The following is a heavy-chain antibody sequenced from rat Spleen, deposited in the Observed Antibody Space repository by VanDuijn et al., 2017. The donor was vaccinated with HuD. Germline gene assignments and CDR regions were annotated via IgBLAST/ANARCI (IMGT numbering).Heavy chain of an antibody. CDR2: ITNASGRT. CDR1: GFTFKNYW. D-gene: IGHD1-4*01. Sequence: EVQLVESGGGLVQPGGSLRLSCVASGFTFKNYWMTWIRQAPGKGLEWVASITNASGRTYYPDSVKGRFTISRDNAKNTLYLQMDSLRSEDTATYFCARETGYNSYFDYWGQGVMATVSS. V-gene: IGHV5-31*01. CDR3: ARETGYNSYFDY. J-gene: IGHJ2*01.